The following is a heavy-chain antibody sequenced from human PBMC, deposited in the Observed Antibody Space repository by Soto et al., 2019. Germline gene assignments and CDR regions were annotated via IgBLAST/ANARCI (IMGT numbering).Heavy chain of an antibody. V-gene: IGHV3-43*01. CDR3: ARVWGGAFDF. Sequence: PGGSLRLSCAASGVPFDDYSMNWVRQVPGKGLEWVSLISWDGADTYYADSVKGRFTVSRDNSKNSLYLQMNSLTTEDTALYSCARVWGGAFDFWGQGTMVTVSS. CDR1: GVPFDDYS. J-gene: IGHJ3*01. CDR2: ISWDGADT. D-gene: IGHD3-10*01.